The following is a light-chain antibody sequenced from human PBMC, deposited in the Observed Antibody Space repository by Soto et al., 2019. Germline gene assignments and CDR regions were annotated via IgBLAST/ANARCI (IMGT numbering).Light chain of an antibody. CDR3: QQSYSSPIT. CDR1: QSISTW. J-gene: IGKJ5*01. Sequence: DIQMTQSPSTLSTSVGDRVTITCRASQSISTWLAWYQHKPGEAPKLLISAASNLRSGVPSRFRGGGSGTHFTLAISSLQPEDSASYYCQQSYSSPITFGQGTRLEIK. CDR2: AAS. V-gene: IGKV1-39*01.